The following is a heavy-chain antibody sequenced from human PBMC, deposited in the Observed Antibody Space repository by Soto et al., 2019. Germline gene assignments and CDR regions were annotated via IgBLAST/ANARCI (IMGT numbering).Heavy chain of an antibody. CDR2: IEPNSGDT. CDR3: ARATQGLMSTYFDF. J-gene: IGHJ4*02. CDR1: GYNFRGYY. V-gene: IGHV1-2*06. Sequence: QAQLVQSGAEVRKPGTSVKVSCETSGYNFRGYYVHWVRQAPGHGLRWLGRIEPNSGDTDYAQTFQGRIAVTRDTALASVYMDLISLTSHDTSVYFCARATQGLMSTYFDFWGQGTPVVVSS.